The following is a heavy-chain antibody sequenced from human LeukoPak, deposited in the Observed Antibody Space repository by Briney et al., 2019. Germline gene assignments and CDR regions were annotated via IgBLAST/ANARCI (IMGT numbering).Heavy chain of an antibody. J-gene: IGHJ4*02. CDR2: FDPEDGET. D-gene: IGHD2-2*01. V-gene: IGHV1-24*01. CDR1: GYTLTELS. Sequence: ASVKVSCKVSGYTLTELSMHWVRQAPGKGLEWMGGFDPEDGETIYAQKFQGRVTMTEDTSTDTAYMELSGLRSEDTAVYYCATESCSSTSCYGNPFDYWGQGTLVTVSS. CDR3: ATESCSSTSCYGNPFDY.